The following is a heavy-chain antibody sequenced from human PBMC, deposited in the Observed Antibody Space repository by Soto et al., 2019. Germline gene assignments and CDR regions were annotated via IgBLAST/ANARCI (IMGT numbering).Heavy chain of an antibody. CDR3: ARDIGSYAYGEGY. D-gene: IGHD3-10*01. J-gene: IGHJ4*02. CDR1: GGSINSYW. V-gene: IGHV4-4*07. CDR2: VYSSGTT. Sequence: SETLSLTCSVSGGSINSYWWSWIRQPAGKGLEWIGRVYSSGTTDYNPSLNSRATLSVETSKNQFSLKLSPVTAADTAVYYCARDIGSYAYGEGYWGQGIQVTVSS.